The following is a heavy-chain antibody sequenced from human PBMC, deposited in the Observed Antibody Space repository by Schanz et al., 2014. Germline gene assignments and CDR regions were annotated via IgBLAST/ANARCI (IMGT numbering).Heavy chain of an antibody. Sequence: EVKLVESGGGLVQPGGSLRLSCAASGFTFSDHFMDWVRQAPGKGLEWVGHSRNKGHSYTSEYAASVKGRFTISRDESESALYLQMDSQKAEDTAVYYCARRNFYDKSAAFDYWGQGSLVTVSS. J-gene: IGHJ4*02. CDR2: SRNKGHSYTS. V-gene: IGHV3-72*01. D-gene: IGHD3-9*01. CDR1: GFTFSDHF. CDR3: ARRNFYDKSAAFDY.